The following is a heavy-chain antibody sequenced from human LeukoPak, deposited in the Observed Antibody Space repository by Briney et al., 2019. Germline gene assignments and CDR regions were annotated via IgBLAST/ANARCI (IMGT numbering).Heavy chain of an antibody. D-gene: IGHD6-13*01. CDR1: GFTFSSYA. CDR2: ISGSGGST. CDR3: AKDRWGSNWYQSVWFHP. J-gene: IGHJ5*02. V-gene: IGHV3-23*01. Sequence: GGALRLSCAASGFTFSSYAMSWVRQAPGKGLEWVSAISGSGGSTYYADSVKGRFTISRDNSKNTLYLQMNSLRAEDTAVYYCAKDRWGSNWYQSVWFHPWAQGTLVTVSS.